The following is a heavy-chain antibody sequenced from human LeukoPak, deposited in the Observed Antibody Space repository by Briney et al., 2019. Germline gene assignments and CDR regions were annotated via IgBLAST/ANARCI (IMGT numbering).Heavy chain of an antibody. J-gene: IGHJ6*02. CDR1: GFTFSDYY. Sequence: GGSLRLYCAASGFTFSDYYMSWIRQAPGKGLEWVSYISSSGSTIYYADSVKGRFTISRDNAKNSLYLQMNSLRAEDTAVYYCARDLRIAAAGNFYYYYGMDVWGQGTTVTVSS. CDR3: ARDLRIAAAGNFYYYYGMDV. D-gene: IGHD6-13*01. V-gene: IGHV3-11*01. CDR2: ISSSGSTI.